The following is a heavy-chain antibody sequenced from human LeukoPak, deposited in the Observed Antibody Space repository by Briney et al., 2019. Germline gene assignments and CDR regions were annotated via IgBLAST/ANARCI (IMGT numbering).Heavy chain of an antibody. CDR2: ISGSGGST. CDR1: GFTFSSYA. J-gene: IGHJ4*02. V-gene: IGHV3-23*01. D-gene: IGHD6-19*01. Sequence: PGGSLRLSCAASGFTFSSYAMSWVRQAPGKGLEWVSAISGSGGSTYYADSVKGRFTTSRDNSKNTLYLQMNSLRAEDTAVYYCAKVGWDGWYYFDYWGQGTLVTVSS. CDR3: AKVGWDGWYYFDY.